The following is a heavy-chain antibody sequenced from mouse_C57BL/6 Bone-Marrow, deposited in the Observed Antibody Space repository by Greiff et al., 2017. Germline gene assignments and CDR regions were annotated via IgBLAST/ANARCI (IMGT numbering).Heavy chain of an antibody. Sequence: DVKLVESGGGLVKPGGSLKLSCAASGFTFSSYAMSWVRQTPEKRLEWVATISDGGSYTYYPDNVKGRFTISRDNAKNNLYLQMNHLKSEDTAMYYCAREPFFYYYGSSYVENWYFDVWGTGTTVTVSS. CDR1: GFTFSSYA. J-gene: IGHJ1*03. V-gene: IGHV5-4*01. CDR2: ISDGGSYT. CDR3: AREPFFYYYGSSYVENWYFDV. D-gene: IGHD1-1*01.